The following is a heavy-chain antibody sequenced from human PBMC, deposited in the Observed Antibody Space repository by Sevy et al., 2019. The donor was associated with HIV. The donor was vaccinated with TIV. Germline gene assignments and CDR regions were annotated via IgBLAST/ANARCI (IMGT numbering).Heavy chain of an antibody. Sequence: GGSLRLSCVVSGFTFNDYYMSWIRQAPGEGLEWVSHITTDGTSISYADSVKGRFTNSRDNAKNSLYLQMNSLRAEDTAVYYCARGNPVYCVGGSCYRPLDYWGRGTLVTVSS. D-gene: IGHD2-15*01. CDR3: ARGNPVYCVGGSCYRPLDY. CDR1: GFTFNDYY. CDR2: ITTDGTSI. J-gene: IGHJ4*02. V-gene: IGHV3-11*01.